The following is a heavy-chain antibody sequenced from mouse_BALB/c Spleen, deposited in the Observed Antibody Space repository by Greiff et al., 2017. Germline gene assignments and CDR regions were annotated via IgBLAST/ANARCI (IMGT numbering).Heavy chain of an antibody. CDR3: TRATMITDYAMDY. CDR2: IYPGNSDT. J-gene: IGHJ4*01. Sequence: VQLQQSGTVLARPGASVKMSCKASGYTFTSYWMHWVKQRPGQGLEWIGAIYPGNSDTSYNQKFKGKAKLTAVTSTSTAYMELSSLTNEDSAVYYCTRATMITDYAMDYWGQGTSVTVSS. D-gene: IGHD2-4*01. CDR1: GYTFTSYW. V-gene: IGHV1-5*01.